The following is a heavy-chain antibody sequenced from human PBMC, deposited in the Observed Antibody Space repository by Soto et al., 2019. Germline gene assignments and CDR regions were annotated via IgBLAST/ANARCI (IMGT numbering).Heavy chain of an antibody. D-gene: IGHD5-12*01. CDR2: IRQDGNEK. J-gene: IGHJ4*02. CDR3: VRGYSDYTDYFDY. V-gene: IGHV3-7*03. CDR1: GFTFTTYW. Sequence: EVQLVESGGGMVQPGVSLRLSCAASGFTFTTYWMNWVRQAPGKGLEWVAIIRQDGNEKHYVDSVKGRFTVSRDNAEKSLYLQMDSLRPDDTALYYCVRGYSDYTDYFDYWGQGALVTVSS.